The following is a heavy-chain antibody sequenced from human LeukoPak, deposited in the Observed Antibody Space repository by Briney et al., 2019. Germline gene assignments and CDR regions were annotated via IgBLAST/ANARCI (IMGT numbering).Heavy chain of an antibody. D-gene: IGHD5-18*01. CDR2: IYYSGST. CDR3: ARVDTAMVLNY. CDR1: GGSISSYY. J-gene: IGHJ4*02. V-gene: IGHV4-59*01. Sequence: SETLSLTCTVSGGSISSYYWSWIRQPPGKGLEWIGYIYYSGSTNYNPSLKSRVTISVDTSKNQFSLKLSSMTAADTAVYYCARVDTAMVLNYWGQGTLVTVSS.